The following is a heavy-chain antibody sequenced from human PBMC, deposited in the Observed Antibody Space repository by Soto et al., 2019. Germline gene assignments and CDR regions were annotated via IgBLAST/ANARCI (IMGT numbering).Heavy chain of an antibody. Sequence: GSLRLSCAASGFTVSSNYMSWVRQAPGKGLEWVSVIYSGGSTYYADSVKGRFTISRHNSKNTLYLQMNSLRAEDTAVYYCARSRAAAGNYYYYYMDVWGKGTTVTVS. V-gene: IGHV3-53*04. J-gene: IGHJ6*03. D-gene: IGHD6-13*01. CDR2: IYSGGST. CDR1: GFTVSSNY. CDR3: ARSRAAAGNYYYYYMDV.